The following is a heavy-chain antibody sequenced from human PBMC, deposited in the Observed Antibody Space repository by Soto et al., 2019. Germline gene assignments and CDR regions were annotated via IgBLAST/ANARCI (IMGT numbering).Heavy chain of an antibody. D-gene: IGHD6-13*01. CDR3: VRGVGSWYYFDS. CDR1: GGSISSGGYC. V-gene: IGHV4-31*03. CDR2: IYYSGST. Sequence: QVQLQESGPGLVKPSQTLSLTCTVSGGSISSGGYCWSWIRQHPGKGLEWIGYIYYSGSTYNNPSLMSRVTISVDASKNQFSLRLSSVTAADTAVYFCVRGVGSWYYFDSWGQGTLVTVSS. J-gene: IGHJ4*02.